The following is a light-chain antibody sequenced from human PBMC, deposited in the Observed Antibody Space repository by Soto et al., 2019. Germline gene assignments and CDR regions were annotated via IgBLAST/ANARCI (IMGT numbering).Light chain of an antibody. J-gene: IGLJ1*01. CDR2: EVS. Sequence: LTHPPSASGSFGQSVTISCTGTSSDFGGYNYVSWYQQHPGKAPKLMIYEVSERPSGVPDRFSGSKSGNTASLTVSGLQADDEADYYCSSYSGTNSHYVFGNGTKVTVL. CDR1: SSDFGGYNY. CDR3: SSYSGTNSHYV. V-gene: IGLV2-8*01.